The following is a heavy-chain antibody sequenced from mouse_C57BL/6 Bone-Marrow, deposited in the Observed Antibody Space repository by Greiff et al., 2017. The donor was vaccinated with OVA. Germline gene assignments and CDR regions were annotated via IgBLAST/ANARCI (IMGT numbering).Heavy chain of an antibody. D-gene: IGHD2-3*01. CDR1: GYAFSSSW. J-gene: IGHJ2*01. CDR3: ARSEGNDGYLYGDD. CDR2: IYPGDGDT. Sequence: QVQLKESGPELVKPGASVKISCKASGYAFSSSWMNWVKQRPGKGLEWIGRIYPGDGDTNYNGKFKGKATLTADKSSSTAYMQLSSLTSEDSAVYFGARSEGNDGYLYGDDWGQGTTLTVSS. V-gene: IGHV1-82*01.